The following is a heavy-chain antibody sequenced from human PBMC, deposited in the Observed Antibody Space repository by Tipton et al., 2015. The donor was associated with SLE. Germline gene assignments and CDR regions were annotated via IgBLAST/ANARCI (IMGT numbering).Heavy chain of an antibody. Sequence: SLRLSCAASGFTVSSNYMCWVRQAPGKGLEWVSVIYSGGSTYYADSVKGRFTISRDNSKNTLYLQMNSLRAEDTAVYYCARALAAAATDYWGQGTLVTVSS. D-gene: IGHD6-13*01. CDR3: ARALAAAATDY. V-gene: IGHV3-66*02. J-gene: IGHJ4*02. CDR1: GFTVSSNY. CDR2: IYSGGST.